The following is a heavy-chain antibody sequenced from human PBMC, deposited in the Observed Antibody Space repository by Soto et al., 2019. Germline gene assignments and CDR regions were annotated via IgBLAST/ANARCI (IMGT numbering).Heavy chain of an antibody. J-gene: IGHJ4*02. V-gene: IGHV4-61*08. CDR3: EGDWRNYWLEQ. Sequence: SETLSLTCTFCVSSLNSCANYLNFFRQPPWKSLELIGYIYGIGNTKYNPSLKSRVTISQDTSKNQVSLKMNSVTSTDTAMYYCEGDWRNYWLEQWGQRIMLNVSS. D-gene: IGHD5-12*01. CDR1: VSSLNSCANY. CDR2: IYGIGNT.